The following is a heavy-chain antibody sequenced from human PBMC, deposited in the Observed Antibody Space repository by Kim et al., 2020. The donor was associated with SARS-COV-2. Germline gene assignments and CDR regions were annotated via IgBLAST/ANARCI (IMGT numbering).Heavy chain of an antibody. Sequence: SETLSLTCTVSGGSISSSSYYWGWIRQPPGKGLEWIGSIYYSGSTYYNPSLKSRVTISVDTSKNQFSLKLSSVTAADTAVYYCASLGYSSGWSSYWGQGTLVTVSS. CDR3: ASLGYSSGWSSY. J-gene: IGHJ4*02. V-gene: IGHV4-39*01. D-gene: IGHD6-19*01. CDR2: IYYSGST. CDR1: GGSISSSSYY.